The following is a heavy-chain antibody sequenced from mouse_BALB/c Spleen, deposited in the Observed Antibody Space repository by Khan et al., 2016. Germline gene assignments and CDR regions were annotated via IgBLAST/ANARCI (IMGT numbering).Heavy chain of an antibody. V-gene: IGHV3-1*02. J-gene: IGHJ4*01. Sequence: EVQLQESGPDLVKPSQSLSLTCTVTGYSITSGYSWHWIRQFPGNKLEWMGSIHYSGSTNYNPSLKSRISITRDTSKNPFFLQLNSVTTEDTATYECARRGYYTEAMDYWGQGTSVTVSS. CDR2: IHYSGST. D-gene: IGHD2-12*01. CDR1: GYSITSGYS. CDR3: ARRGYYTEAMDY.